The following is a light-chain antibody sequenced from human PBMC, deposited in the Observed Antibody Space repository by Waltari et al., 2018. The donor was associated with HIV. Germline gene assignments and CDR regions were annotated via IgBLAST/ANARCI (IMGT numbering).Light chain of an antibody. J-gene: IGLJ3*02. CDR1: SSNIGNNF. CDR2: RND. CDR3: ATWDDSLNSFWV. Sequence: QSVLTQPPSASGTPGPRVVISCSGGSSNIGNNFVYWYQQLPGSTPKLLIHRNDQRPSGVSDRFSGSKSGTSASLAISGLRSEDEADYYCATWDDSLNSFWVFGGGTKVTVL. V-gene: IGLV1-47*01.